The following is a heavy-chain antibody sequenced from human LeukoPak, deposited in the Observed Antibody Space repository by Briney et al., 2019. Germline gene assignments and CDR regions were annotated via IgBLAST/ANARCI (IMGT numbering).Heavy chain of an antibody. CDR3: AKVPPLPPPARFYL. V-gene: IGHV3-11*06. CDR1: GFTFSDYY. D-gene: IGHD3-16*01. J-gene: IGHJ5*02. CDR2: ISTSSTYT. Sequence: GGSLRLSCAASGFTFSDYYMSWIRQAPGKGLEWVSYISTSSTYTNYADSVKGRFTISRDNTKKSLYLQMNSLRAEDTAGYYLAKVPPLPPPARFYLWGQGTLVTVSS.